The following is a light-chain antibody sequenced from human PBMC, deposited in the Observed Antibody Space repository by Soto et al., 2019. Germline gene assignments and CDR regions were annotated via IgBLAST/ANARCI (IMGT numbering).Light chain of an antibody. CDR2: GAS. Sequence: EIVMTQCPATLSVSPGERTTLSCRASQSVTSNLAWYQQKPGQAPRLLIYGASTRATGIPARFSGSGSATEFTLTISNLQSEDFAVYHCQQYNNWPPWTFGQGTKVEIK. J-gene: IGKJ1*01. CDR3: QQYNNWPPWT. V-gene: IGKV3D-15*01. CDR1: QSVTSN.